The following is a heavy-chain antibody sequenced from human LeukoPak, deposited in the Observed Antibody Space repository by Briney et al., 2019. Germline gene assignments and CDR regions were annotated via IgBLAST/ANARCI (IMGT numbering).Heavy chain of an antibody. Sequence: VASVKVSCKASGYTFTSYGISWVRQAPGQGREWMGWISAYNGNTNYAQKLQGRVTMTTDTSTSTAYMELRSLRSDDTAVYYCARSYYYDSSGYYGHDYWGQGTLVTVSS. CDR2: ISAYNGNT. CDR3: ARSYYYDSSGYYGHDY. CDR1: GYTFTSYG. V-gene: IGHV1-18*01. J-gene: IGHJ4*02. D-gene: IGHD3-22*01.